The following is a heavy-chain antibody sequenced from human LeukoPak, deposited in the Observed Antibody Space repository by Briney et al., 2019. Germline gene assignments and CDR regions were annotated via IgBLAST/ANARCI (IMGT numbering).Heavy chain of an antibody. Sequence: GGSLRLSCAASGFTFSSYWMHWVRQAPGKGLVWVSLISTDGSSTRYADSVKGRFTISRDNAKNTLYVQMNSLRAEDTAVYYCARGAERVVDDFDYWGQGTLVTVSS. CDR1: GFTFSSYW. D-gene: IGHD3-22*01. CDR3: ARGAERVVDDFDY. CDR2: ISTDGSST. V-gene: IGHV3-74*01. J-gene: IGHJ4*02.